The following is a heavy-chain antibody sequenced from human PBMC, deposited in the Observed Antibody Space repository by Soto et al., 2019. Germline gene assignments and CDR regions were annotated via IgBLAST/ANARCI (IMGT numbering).Heavy chain of an antibody. V-gene: IGHV1-18*04. D-gene: IGHD2-2*02. CDR2: IGVYNGKT. CDR1: GYTFTKYG. CDR3: SRARYCTSPSCYNHYYYGMDI. J-gene: IGHJ6*02. Sequence: QEQLVQSGGEVKKPGASVRVSCKASGYTFTKYGITWVRQAPGQGLEWMGWIGVYNGKTNYARKLQGRDIMTADTSASTAYMELRSLRSDDTAVYYCSRARYCTSPSCYNHYYYGMDIWGQGTTVSVSS.